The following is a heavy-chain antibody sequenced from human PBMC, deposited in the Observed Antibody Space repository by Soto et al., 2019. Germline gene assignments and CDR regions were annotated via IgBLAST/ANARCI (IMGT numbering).Heavy chain of an antibody. CDR1: GFTFDTYN. CDR3: ARIISGSTGPYYYYAMDV. CDR2: IGSSSSFI. V-gene: IGHV3-21*02. J-gene: IGHJ6*02. D-gene: IGHD1-26*01. Sequence: EVQLVQSGGGLVKPGGSLRLSCAASGFTFDTYNMNWVRQTPGQGLEWVSSIGSSSSFIYYSASVRGRFSVSRDNAKNSLYLQMRSLRAEDTAVYYCARIISGSTGPYYYYAMDVWGQGTAVTVSS.